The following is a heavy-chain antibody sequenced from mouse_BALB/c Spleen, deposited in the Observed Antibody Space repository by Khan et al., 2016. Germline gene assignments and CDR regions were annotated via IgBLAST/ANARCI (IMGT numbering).Heavy chain of an antibody. Sequence: LVKTGASVKISCKASGYSFTGYYIHWVKQSHGKGLEWIGYISCDNGATNYNQKFRGKATFTVDKSSSTAYMQINSLTYEDAAVSYCARVGSDGYYAISYWRHATSVTVSS. CDR2: ISCDNGAT. V-gene: IGHV1S34*01. CDR3: ARVGSDGYYAISY. CDR1: GYSFTGYY. J-gene: IGHJ4*01.